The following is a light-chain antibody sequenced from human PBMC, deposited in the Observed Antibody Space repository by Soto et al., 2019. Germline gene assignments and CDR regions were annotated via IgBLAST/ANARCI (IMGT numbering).Light chain of an antibody. Sequence: DIQMTQSPSSLSASVGDRVTITCRASQSVITYLNWYQQKPGKAPKLLLYAASNLPSGVPSRFXGSGSGTEFTLTIDTLQPADFATYYCQQSRNSPHPFCQGTTVEIK. CDR3: QQSRNSPHP. CDR2: AAS. J-gene: IGKJ2*01. CDR1: QSVITY. V-gene: IGKV1-39*01.